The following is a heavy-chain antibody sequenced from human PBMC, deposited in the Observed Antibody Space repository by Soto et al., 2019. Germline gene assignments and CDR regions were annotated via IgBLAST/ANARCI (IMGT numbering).Heavy chain of an antibody. CDR3: ARNKWETGDFDY. V-gene: IGHV1-8*01. CDR1: GYTFTTYD. J-gene: IGHJ4*02. Sequence: QVQLVQSGAEVRKPGASVKVSCKASGYTFTTYDINWMRQATGQGLEWVGWMNPDSGTTGYAQKFQGRVSMTRDTSMNTAYMELSSLTYEDTAFYYCARNKWETGDFDYWGQGTLVTVSS. CDR2: MNPDSGTT. D-gene: IGHD1-26*01.